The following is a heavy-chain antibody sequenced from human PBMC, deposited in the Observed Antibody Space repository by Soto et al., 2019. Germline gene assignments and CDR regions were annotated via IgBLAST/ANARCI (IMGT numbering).Heavy chain of an antibody. J-gene: IGHJ5*02. CDR3: ARDCLDCGGDSHNWFDP. CDR1: GYTFTSYA. D-gene: IGHD2-21*02. Sequence: ASVKVSCKASGYTFTSYAMHWVRQAPGQRLEWMGWINAGNGNTKYSQKFQGRVTITRDTSASTAYMELSSLRSEDTAVYYCARDCLDCGGDSHNWFDPWGQGTLVTVSS. V-gene: IGHV1-3*01. CDR2: INAGNGNT.